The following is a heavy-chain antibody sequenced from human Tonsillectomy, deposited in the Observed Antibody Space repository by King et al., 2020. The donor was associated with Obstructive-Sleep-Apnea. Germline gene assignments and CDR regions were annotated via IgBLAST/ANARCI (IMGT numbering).Heavy chain of an antibody. V-gene: IGHV2-26*01. D-gene: IGHD3-22*01. Sequence: TLKESGPVLVKPTETLTLTCTVSGFSLSSGRMGVSWIRQPPGKALEWLAHIFSNDEKSYSTSLKSILPISKDTSNSQVVLTMTNMDPVDTATYYCARLSYYYDSSAYYSTYFDYWGPGTLVTVSS. CDR1: GFSLSSGRMG. CDR3: ARLSYYYDSSAYYSTYFDY. CDR2: IFSNDEK. J-gene: IGHJ4*02.